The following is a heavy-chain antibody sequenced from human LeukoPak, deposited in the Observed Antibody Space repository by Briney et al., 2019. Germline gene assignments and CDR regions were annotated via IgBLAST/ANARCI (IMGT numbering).Heavy chain of an antibody. D-gene: IGHD4-17*01. J-gene: IGHJ4*02. CDR3: ARGVTTVTSFDY. V-gene: IGHV4-39*01. CDR2: IYYSGST. Sequence: SETLSLTCTVSGGSISSSSYYWGWIRQPPGKGLEWIGSIYYSGSTYYNPSLKSRVTISVDTSKNQFSLKLSSVTAADTAVYYCARGVTTVTSFDYWGQGTLVTVSS. CDR1: GGSISSSSYY.